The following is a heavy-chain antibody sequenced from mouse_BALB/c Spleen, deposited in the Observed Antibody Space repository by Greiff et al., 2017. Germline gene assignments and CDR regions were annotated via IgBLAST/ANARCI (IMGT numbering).Heavy chain of an antibody. Sequence: VQRVESGPGLVQPSQSLSITCTVSGFSLTSYGVHWVRQSPGKGLEWLGVIWSGGSTDYNAAFISRLSISKDNSKSQVFFKMNSLQANDTAIYYCARNGRYDGKAMDYWGQGTSVTVSS. CDR1: GFSLTSYG. V-gene: IGHV2-2*02. D-gene: IGHD2-14*01. CDR3: ARNGRYDGKAMDY. CDR2: IWSGGST. J-gene: IGHJ4*01.